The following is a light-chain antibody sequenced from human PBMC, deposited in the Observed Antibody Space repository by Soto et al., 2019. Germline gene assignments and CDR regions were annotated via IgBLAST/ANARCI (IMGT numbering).Light chain of an antibody. Sequence: ALTRRASVSRSHGQSITISCTGTSSDVGGYNYVSWYQQHPGKAPKLMIYEVSNRPSGVSNRFSGSKSGNTASLTISGLQAEDEADYYCSSYTSSSTYVFGTGTKVTVL. J-gene: IGLJ1*01. CDR2: EVS. CDR1: SSDVGGYNY. CDR3: SSYTSSSTYV. V-gene: IGLV2-14*01.